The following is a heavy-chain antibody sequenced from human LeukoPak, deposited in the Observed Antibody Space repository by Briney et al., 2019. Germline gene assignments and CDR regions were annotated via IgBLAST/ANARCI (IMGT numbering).Heavy chain of an antibody. CDR1: GDSVSGISFY. J-gene: IGHJ4*02. V-gene: IGHV4-61*01. CDR3: ASTYYDILTGLLYFDY. D-gene: IGHD3-9*01. Sequence: KPSETLSLTCTVSGDSVSGISFYWSWIRQPPGKGLQYIGYIQYSGSTNYNPSLKSRVTISVDTSKNQFSLKLSSVTAADTAVYYCASTYYDILTGLLYFDYWGQGTLVTVSS. CDR2: IQYSGST.